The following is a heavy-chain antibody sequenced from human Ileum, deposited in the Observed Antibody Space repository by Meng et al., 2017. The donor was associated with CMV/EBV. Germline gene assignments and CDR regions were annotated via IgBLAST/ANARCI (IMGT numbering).Heavy chain of an antibody. V-gene: IGHV3-72*01. CDR2: TRNKARGYTT. Sequence: GESLKISCTASGFTFGDYAMSWVRQAPGKGLEWVGRTRNKARGYTTEYAASVKGRFSISRDDSKNSVYLQMNSLKTEDTAVYYCARDGGGYCSGGSCYSAFDYWGQGTLVTVSS. D-gene: IGHD2-15*01. CDR1: GFTFGDYA. CDR3: ARDGGGYCSGGSCYSAFDY. J-gene: IGHJ4*02.